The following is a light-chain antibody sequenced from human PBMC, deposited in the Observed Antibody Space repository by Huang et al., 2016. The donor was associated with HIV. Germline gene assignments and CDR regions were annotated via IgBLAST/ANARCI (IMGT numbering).Light chain of an antibody. CDR2: AAS. J-gene: IGKJ2*01. V-gene: IGKV1-16*01. CDR3: QQFDSFPYT. Sequence: DIQMTQSPSSLSTSVGARVTITCRASQDINNRLAWYRQKPGKAPESLIYAASNLQIGVPSRFSGSGSGTYFTLAISSLQPEDFATYYCQQFDSFPYTFGQGTKLDI. CDR1: QDINNR.